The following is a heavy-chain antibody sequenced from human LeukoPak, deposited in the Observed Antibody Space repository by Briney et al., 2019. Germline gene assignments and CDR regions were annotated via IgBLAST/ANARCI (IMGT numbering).Heavy chain of an antibody. D-gene: IGHD3-22*01. CDR1: GYTFTSYD. Sequence: ASVKVSCKASGYTFTSYDINWVRQATGQGLEWMGWMNPNSGNTGYAQKFQGRVTMTRNTSISTAYMELSSLRSEDTAVYYCARGQPAYHDGCGYEGGGDYWGQGTLVTVSS. J-gene: IGHJ4*02. V-gene: IGHV1-8*01. CDR3: ARGQPAYHDGCGYEGGGDY. CDR2: MNPNSGNT.